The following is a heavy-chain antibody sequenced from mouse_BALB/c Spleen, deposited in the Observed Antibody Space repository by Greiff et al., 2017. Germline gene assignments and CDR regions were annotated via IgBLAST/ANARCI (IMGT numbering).Heavy chain of an antibody. V-gene: IGHV14-3*02. CDR1: GFNIKDTY. CDR3: AREATTVPSMDY. D-gene: IGHD1-1*01. J-gene: IGHJ4*01. Sequence: EVQRVESGAELVKPGASVKLSCTASGFNIKDTYMHWVKQRPEQGLEWIGRIDPANGNTKYDPKFQGKATITADTSSNTAYLQLSSLTSEDTAVYYCAREATTVPSMDYWGQGTSVTGAS. CDR2: IDPANGNT.